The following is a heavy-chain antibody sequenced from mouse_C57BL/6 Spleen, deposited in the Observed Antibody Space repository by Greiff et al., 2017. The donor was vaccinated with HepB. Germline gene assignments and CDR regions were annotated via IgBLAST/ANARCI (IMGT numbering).Heavy chain of an antibody. CDR1: GYTFTDYE. CDR2: IDPETGGT. Sequence: VQLQQSGAELVRPGASVTLSCKASGYTFTDYEMHWVKQTPVHGLEWIGAIDPETGGTAYNQKFKGKAILTADKSSSTAYMELRSLTSEDSAVYYCTRDYYYGSSQFAYWGQGTLVTVSA. V-gene: IGHV1-15*01. D-gene: IGHD1-1*01. CDR3: TRDYYYGSSQFAY. J-gene: IGHJ3*01.